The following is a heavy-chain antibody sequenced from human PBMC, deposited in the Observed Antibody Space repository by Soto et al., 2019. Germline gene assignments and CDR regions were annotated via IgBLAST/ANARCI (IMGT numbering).Heavy chain of an antibody. D-gene: IGHD4-17*01. Sequence: PGGSLRLSCAASGFTFSSYAMHWVRQAPGKGLGWVAVISYDGSNKYYADSVKGPFTISRDNSKNTLYLQMNSLRAEDTAVYYCAREGLPTTVFYYWGQGALVTVSS. CDR2: ISYDGSNK. CDR1: GFTFSSYA. CDR3: AREGLPTTVFYY. J-gene: IGHJ4*02. V-gene: IGHV3-30-3*01.